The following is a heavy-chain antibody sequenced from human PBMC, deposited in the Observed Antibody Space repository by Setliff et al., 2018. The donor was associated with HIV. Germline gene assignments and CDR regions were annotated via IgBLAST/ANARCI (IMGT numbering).Heavy chain of an antibody. CDR2: ISGSGDDT. CDR1: GITFSRSA. J-gene: IGHJ3*02. Sequence: GESLTISCAASGITFSRSAMSWVRQAPGKGLEWVSGISGSGDDTYYADSVKGRFTISRDNSKNTLYLQMNSLRVEDTALYYCAKVLDIATTGRRLGVLDIWGQGTMVTVSS. D-gene: IGHD6-13*01. CDR3: AKVLDIATTGRRLGVLDI. V-gene: IGHV3-23*01.